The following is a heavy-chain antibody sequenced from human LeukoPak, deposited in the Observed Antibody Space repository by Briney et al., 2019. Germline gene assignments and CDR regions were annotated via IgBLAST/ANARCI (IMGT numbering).Heavy chain of an antibody. V-gene: IGHV4-31*03. CDR2: IYYSGST. Sequence: SETLSLTCTVSGGSISSGGYYWSWIRQHPGKGLGWIGYIYYSGSTYYNPSLKSRVTISVDTSKNQFSLKLSSVTAADTAVYYCARQASDLITMVRGVTYYFDYWGQGTLVTVSS. CDR3: ARQASDLITMVRGVTYYFDY. CDR1: GGSISSGGYY. J-gene: IGHJ4*02. D-gene: IGHD3-10*01.